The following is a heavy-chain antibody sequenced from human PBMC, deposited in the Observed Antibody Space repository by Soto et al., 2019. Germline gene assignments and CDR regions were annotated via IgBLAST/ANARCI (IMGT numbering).Heavy chain of an antibody. Sequence: EVQLVASGVVLVKPVGSLRLSCAASGFAFSSAWMNWVRPAPGKGREWVGRLKTNSEGGTTDYAAPVQGRFTPSRDDARNTLSLQMNSLKTDATAVYYCTTGSVEGVWGQGATVTVSS. CDR2: LKTNSEGGTT. J-gene: IGHJ6*02. CDR3: TTGSVEGV. D-gene: IGHD2-15*01. CDR1: GFAFSSAW. V-gene: IGHV3-15*07.